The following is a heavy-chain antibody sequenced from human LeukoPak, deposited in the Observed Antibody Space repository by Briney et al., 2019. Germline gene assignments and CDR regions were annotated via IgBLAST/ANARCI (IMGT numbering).Heavy chain of an antibody. CDR1: GGSISSGSYY. CDR2: IYTSGST. CDR3: ARAAAPRYYYDSSGTVPYMDV. Sequence: SETLSLTCTVSGGSISSGSYYWSWIRQPAGKGLEWIGRIYTSGSTNYNPSLKSRVTISVDTSKNQFSLKLSSVTAADTAVYYCARAAAPRYYYDSSGTVPYMDVWGKGTTVTVSS. V-gene: IGHV4-61*02. D-gene: IGHD3-22*01. J-gene: IGHJ6*03.